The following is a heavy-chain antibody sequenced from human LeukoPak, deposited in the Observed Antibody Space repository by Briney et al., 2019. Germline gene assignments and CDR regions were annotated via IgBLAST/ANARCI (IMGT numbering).Heavy chain of an antibody. CDR1: GGSITTDC. J-gene: IGHJ4*02. CDR3: ARRTPGPQLDEYVAYYFDL. D-gene: IGHD3/OR15-3a*01. V-gene: IGHV4-4*09. Sequence: SETLSLTCTVSGGSITTDCWIWIRQPPGKGLEWIAYIYSSGMTKYNPSLKSRGTISVDPSKNQLSLKLNSVTAADTAVYYCARRTPGPQLDEYVAYYFDLWGQGTLVTVSS. CDR2: IYSSGMT.